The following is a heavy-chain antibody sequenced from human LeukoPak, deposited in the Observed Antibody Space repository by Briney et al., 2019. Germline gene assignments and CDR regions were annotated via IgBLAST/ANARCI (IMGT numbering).Heavy chain of an antibody. CDR1: GYTFTSYA. CDR2: INTNTGNP. D-gene: IGHD3-22*01. Sequence: GASVKVSCKASGYTFTSYAMNWLRQAPGQGLEWMGWINTNTGNPTYAQGFTGRFVFSLDTSVSTAYLQISSLKAEDTAVYYCARDPEYYYDSSGYFDYWGQGTLVTVSS. V-gene: IGHV7-4-1*02. CDR3: ARDPEYYYDSSGYFDY. J-gene: IGHJ4*02.